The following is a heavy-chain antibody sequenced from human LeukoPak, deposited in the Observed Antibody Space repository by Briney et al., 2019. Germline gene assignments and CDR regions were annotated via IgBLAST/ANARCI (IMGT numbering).Heavy chain of an antibody. CDR1: GGTFSSCA. Sequence: SVKVSCKASGGTFSSCAISWVRQAPGQGLEWMGGIIPIFGTANYAQKFQGRVTITADESTSTAYMELSSLRSEDTAVYYCARSVRRRLTGSEFDYWGQGTLVTVSS. V-gene: IGHV1-69*13. CDR3: ARSVRRRLTGSEFDY. D-gene: IGHD3-9*01. CDR2: IIPIFGTA. J-gene: IGHJ4*02.